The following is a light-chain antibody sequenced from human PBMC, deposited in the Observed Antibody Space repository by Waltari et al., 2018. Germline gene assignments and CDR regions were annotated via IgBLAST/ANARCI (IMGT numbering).Light chain of an antibody. Sequence: VVLTQYPATLSVSQGESAIISCRASQSVSSNLAWYQQKPGQAPRLLIYDASTRASSIPARFRGSGSGTEFTLTINSLQSEDSATYYCQQYNRWPPITFGQGTRLDIK. J-gene: IGKJ5*01. CDR2: DAS. CDR1: QSVSSN. V-gene: IGKV3-15*01. CDR3: QQYNRWPPIT.